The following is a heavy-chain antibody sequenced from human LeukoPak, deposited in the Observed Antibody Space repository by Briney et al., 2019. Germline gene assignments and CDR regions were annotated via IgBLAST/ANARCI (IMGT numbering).Heavy chain of an antibody. CDR1: GFTVSSNY. Sequence: GGSLRLSCAASGFTVSSNYMSWVRQAPGKGLEWVSVIYSGGSTYYADSVKGRFTISRDNSKNSLYLQMNSLRAEDTALYYCANSAPGIAAAGQFDYWGQGTLVTVSS. D-gene: IGHD6-13*01. CDR3: ANSAPGIAAAGQFDY. V-gene: IGHV3-53*05. CDR2: IYSGGST. J-gene: IGHJ4*02.